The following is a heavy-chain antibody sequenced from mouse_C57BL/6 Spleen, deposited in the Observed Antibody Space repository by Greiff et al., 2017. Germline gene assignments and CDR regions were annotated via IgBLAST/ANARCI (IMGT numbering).Heavy chain of an antibody. CDR1: GYAFTNYL. Sequence: QVQLKQSGAELVRPGTSVKVSCKASGYAFTNYLIEWVKQRPGQGLEWIGVINPGSGGTNYNEKFKGKATLTADKSSSTAYMQLSSLTSEDSAVYCCARRRDYDEGGSLDWGQGTTLTVSS. CDR2: INPGSGGT. V-gene: IGHV1-54*01. CDR3: ARRRDYDEGGSLD. D-gene: IGHD2-4*01. J-gene: IGHJ2*01.